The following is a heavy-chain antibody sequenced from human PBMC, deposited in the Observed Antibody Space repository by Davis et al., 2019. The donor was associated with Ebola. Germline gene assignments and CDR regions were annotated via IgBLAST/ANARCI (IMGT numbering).Heavy chain of an antibody. D-gene: IGHD2-15*01. CDR3: ARDRYCSGGSCYSSYYYGMDV. CDR2: ISTYNDNT. Sequence: AASVTVSCKASGYTFTTYGISWVRQAPGQGLEWMGWISTYNDNTNYAQKLQGRVTMTTDTSTSTAYMELRSLRSDDTAVYYCARDRYCSGGSCYSSYYYGMDVWGQGTTVTVS. V-gene: IGHV1-18*01. CDR1: GYTFTTYG. J-gene: IGHJ6*02.